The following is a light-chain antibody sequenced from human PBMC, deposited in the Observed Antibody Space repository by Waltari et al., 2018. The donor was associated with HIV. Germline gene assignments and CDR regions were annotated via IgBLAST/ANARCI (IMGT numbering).Light chain of an antibody. CDR2: DTF. J-gene: IGLJ2*01. CDR1: PGPVPRGHH. CDR3: LLSFAGARPVV. V-gene: IGLV7-46*01. Sequence: QAVVTQEPSLTVSPGGTVTLTCGSSPGPVPRGHHPYWFQQKSGQAPRPLIYDTFNKPAWTPARFSGSLPGGKASLTLSGAQPDDEAEYFCLLSFAGARPVVFGGGTNLTVL.